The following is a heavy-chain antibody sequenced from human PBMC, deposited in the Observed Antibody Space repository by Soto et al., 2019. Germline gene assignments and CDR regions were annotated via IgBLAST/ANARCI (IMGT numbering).Heavy chain of an antibody. CDR1: GGAISSGDYY. CDR3: ARLSSIDSSGYYLDY. Sequence: QVHLQESGPGLVKPSQTLSLTCTVSGGAISSGDYYWSWIRPHPGKGLVWIGYIYYSGSTHYSSSLTSRVTMSIDTSKNQFPLKLTSVTAADTAVYYCARLSSIDSSGYYLDYWGQGTLVTVSS. D-gene: IGHD3-22*01. V-gene: IGHV4-31*03. CDR2: IYYSGST. J-gene: IGHJ4*02.